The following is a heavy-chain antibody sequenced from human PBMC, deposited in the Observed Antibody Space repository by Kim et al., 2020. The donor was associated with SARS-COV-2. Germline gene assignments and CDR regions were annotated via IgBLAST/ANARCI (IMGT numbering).Heavy chain of an antibody. Sequence: GGSLRLSCAASGFTVSSNYMSWVRQAPGKGLEWVSVIYSGGSTYYTDSVKGRFTISRHNSKNTLYLQMNSLRAEDTAVYYCASWEGVGSVAEDYYYYYYDMDVWGQGTTVTVSS. CDR3: ASWEGVGSVAEDYYYYYYDMDV. CDR1: GFTVSSNY. V-gene: IGHV3-53*04. CDR2: IYSGGST. D-gene: IGHD6-19*01. J-gene: IGHJ6*02.